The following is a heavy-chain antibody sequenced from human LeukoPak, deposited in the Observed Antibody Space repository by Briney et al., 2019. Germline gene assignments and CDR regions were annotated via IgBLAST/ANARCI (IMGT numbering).Heavy chain of an antibody. CDR2: ITSGGSTI. CDR3: ARDFWGLDY. Sequence: GGSLRLSCAASGFTFSTYEMNWVRPAPGKGLEWVSYITSGGSTIYYADSVKGRFTISRDNAKNSLYLQMNSLRAEDTAVYYCARDFWGLDYWGQGTLVTVSS. CDR1: GFTFSTYE. D-gene: IGHD7-27*01. J-gene: IGHJ4*02. V-gene: IGHV3-48*03.